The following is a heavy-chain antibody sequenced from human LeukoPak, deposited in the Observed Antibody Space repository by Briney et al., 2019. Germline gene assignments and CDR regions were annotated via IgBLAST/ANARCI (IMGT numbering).Heavy chain of an antibody. J-gene: IGHJ6*02. Sequence: GGSLRLSCAASGFTFSSYGMHWVRQAPGKGLEWVAVISYDGSNKYYADSVKGRFTISRDNSKNTLYLQMNSLRAEDTAVYYCAKAAVRYYDILTGYYTYYYYGMDVWGQGTTVTVSS. CDR2: ISYDGSNK. CDR1: GFTFSSYG. CDR3: AKAAVRYYDILTGYYTYYYYGMDV. V-gene: IGHV3-30*18. D-gene: IGHD3-9*01.